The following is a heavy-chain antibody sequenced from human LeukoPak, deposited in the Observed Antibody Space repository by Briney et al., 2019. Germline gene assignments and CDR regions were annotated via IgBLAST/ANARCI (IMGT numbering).Heavy chain of an antibody. CDR1: GGSISSSIYN. J-gene: IGHJ5*02. CDR2: IYYTGIT. CDR3: ARERDYYDSSGDNWFDH. Sequence: SETLSLTCTLSGGSISSSIYNWGWIRQSPGKGLEWIGSIYYTGITNYNPSLKSRVTISVDTSKNQFSLRLSSVTAADTSVYYCARERDYYDSSGDNWFDHWGQGTLVTVSS. D-gene: IGHD3-22*01. V-gene: IGHV4-39*02.